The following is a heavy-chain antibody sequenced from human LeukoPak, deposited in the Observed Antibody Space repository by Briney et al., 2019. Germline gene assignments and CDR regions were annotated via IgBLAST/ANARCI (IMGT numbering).Heavy chain of an antibody. V-gene: IGHV3-53*01. Sequence: GGSLRLSCAASGFTVSSNYMSWVRQAPGKGLEWVSVIYSGGSTYYADSVKGRFTISRDNSKNTLYLQMNSLRAEDTAVYYCAKGQGVVVTQPFDYWGQGTLVTVSS. D-gene: IGHD3-22*01. CDR2: IYSGGST. CDR3: AKGQGVVVTQPFDY. J-gene: IGHJ4*02. CDR1: GFTVSSNY.